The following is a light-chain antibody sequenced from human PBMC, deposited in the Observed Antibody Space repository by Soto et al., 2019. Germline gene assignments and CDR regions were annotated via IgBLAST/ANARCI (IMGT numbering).Light chain of an antibody. CDR2: GAS. CDR1: QSVSSDC. V-gene: IGKV3-20*01. CDR3: QQYGRSSLMFT. Sequence: EIVLTQSPGTLSLSPGERATLSCRASQSVSSDCLAWYQQKPGQAPRLLIYGASTRAAGVPDRFSGSGSGTDFTLTITRLEPEDFAVYYCQQYGRSSLMFTFGQGTKLGV. J-gene: IGKJ2*01.